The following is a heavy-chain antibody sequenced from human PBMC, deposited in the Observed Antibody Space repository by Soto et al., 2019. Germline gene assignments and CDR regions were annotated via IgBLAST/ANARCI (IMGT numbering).Heavy chain of an antibody. CDR1: GFSFSNYA. V-gene: IGHV3-23*01. J-gene: IGHJ4*02. D-gene: IGHD3-10*01. CDR2: IYAGGGTT. CDR3: AKDLIRGDGYVDFDY. Sequence: EGELLESGGALIQPGGSLRLSCAASGFSFSNYAMFWVRQAPGKGLDWASTIYAGGGTTHYAESVKGRFTISRDNSNNRLYLQMNNLRAEDTAVYFCAKDLIRGDGYVDFDYWGQGTLVTVSS.